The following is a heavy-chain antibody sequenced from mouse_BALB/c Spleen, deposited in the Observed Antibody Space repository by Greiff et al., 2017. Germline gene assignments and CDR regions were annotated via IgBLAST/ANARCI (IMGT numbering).Heavy chain of an antibody. CDR1: GYSITSDYA. CDR3: ARDDYAWFAY. J-gene: IGHJ3*01. Sequence: EVQLVESGPGLVKPSQSLSLTCTVTGYSITSDYAWNWIRQFPGNKLEWMGYISYSGSTSYNPSLKSRISITRDTSKNQFFLQLNSVTTEDTATYYCARDDYAWFAYWGQGTLVTVSA. CDR2: ISYSGST. V-gene: IGHV3-2*02. D-gene: IGHD2-4*01.